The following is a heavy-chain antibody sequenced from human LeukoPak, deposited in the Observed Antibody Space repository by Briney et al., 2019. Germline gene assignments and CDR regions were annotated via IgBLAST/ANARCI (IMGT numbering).Heavy chain of an antibody. CDR2: IYPGDSDT. CDR1: GYSFTSYW. D-gene: IGHD3-9*01. CDR3: ARTEHYDILTGYSHYYFDY. V-gene: IGHV5-51*01. J-gene: IGHJ4*02. Sequence: GESLKISCKGSGYSFTSYWIGWVRQMPGKGLEWMGIIYPGDSDTRYSPSFQGQVTISADKSISTAYLQWSSLKASDTAMYYCARTEHYDILTGYSHYYFDYWGQGTLVTVSS.